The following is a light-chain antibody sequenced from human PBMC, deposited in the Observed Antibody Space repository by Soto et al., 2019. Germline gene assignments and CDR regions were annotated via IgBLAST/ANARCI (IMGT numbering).Light chain of an antibody. CDR1: QTISSW. V-gene: IGKV1-5*03. CDR3: QHYNSYSEA. J-gene: IGKJ1*01. Sequence: DIPMTQSPSTLSGSVGDRVTITCRASQTISSWLAWYQQKPGKAPKLLIYKVSTLKSGVPSRFSGSGSGTEFNLTISSLQPDEFATYYCQHYNSYSEAFGQGTKVELK. CDR2: KVS.